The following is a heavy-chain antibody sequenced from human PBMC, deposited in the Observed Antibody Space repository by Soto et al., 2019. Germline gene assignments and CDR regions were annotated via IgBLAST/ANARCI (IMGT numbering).Heavy chain of an antibody. D-gene: IGHD6-13*01. Sequence: GVLLRLSCTASGFIFSSYSMNWVSHDPGKGLEWVSSIRSSNTYTYSADSVKGRFTISRDNAKNSLHLQMNSLRAEDTAVYYGTRDASRDSSARGWFDLWGPGTLVT. J-gene: IGHJ5*02. V-gene: IGHV3-21*01. CDR3: TRDASRDSSARGWFDL. CDR1: GFIFSSYS. CDR2: IRSSNTYT.